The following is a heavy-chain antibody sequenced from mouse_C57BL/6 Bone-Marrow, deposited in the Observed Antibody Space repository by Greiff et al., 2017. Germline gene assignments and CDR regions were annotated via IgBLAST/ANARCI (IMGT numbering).Heavy chain of an antibody. J-gene: IGHJ2*01. CDR1: GFNIKDYY. CDR3: TTVYYGSRGLDY. V-gene: IGHV14-1*01. D-gene: IGHD1-1*01. CDR2: IDPEDGDT. Sequence: EVQLQQSGAELVRPGASVKLSCTASGFNIKDYYMHWVKQRHEQGLEWIGRIDPEDGDTEYAPKFQGKATMTADKSSNTAYLQLSSLTSEDTAVYYCTTVYYGSRGLDYWGQGTTLTVSS.